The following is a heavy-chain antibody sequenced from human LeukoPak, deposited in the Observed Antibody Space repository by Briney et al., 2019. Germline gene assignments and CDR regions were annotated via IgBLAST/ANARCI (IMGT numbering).Heavy chain of an antibody. CDR2: INSDGSST. Sequence: PGGSLRLSCAASGFTLSTYGMNWVRQTPGKGLVWVSRINSDGSSTHYADSVKGRFTISRDNAKNTLYLQMNSLRAEDTAVYYCARVGVVAITGWFDPWGQGTPVTVSS. D-gene: IGHD2-15*01. CDR3: ARVGVVAITGWFDP. V-gene: IGHV3-74*01. J-gene: IGHJ5*02. CDR1: GFTLSTYG.